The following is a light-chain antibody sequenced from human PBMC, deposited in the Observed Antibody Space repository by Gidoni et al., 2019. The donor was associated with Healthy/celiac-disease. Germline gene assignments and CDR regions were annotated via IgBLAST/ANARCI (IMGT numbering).Light chain of an antibody. V-gene: IGKV3-20*01. CDR1: QSVSSSY. Sequence: EIVFTQSPGTLSLSPGERATLSCRASQSVSSSYLAWYQQKPGQAPRLLIYCASSRAPGIPDRFSGSGSGTDFTLTIRRLEPEDFAVYYCQQYGSSPWTFGQGTKVEIK. CDR3: QQYGSSPWT. CDR2: CAS. J-gene: IGKJ1*01.